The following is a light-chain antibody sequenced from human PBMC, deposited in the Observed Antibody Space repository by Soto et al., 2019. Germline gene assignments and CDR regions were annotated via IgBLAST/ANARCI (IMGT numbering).Light chain of an antibody. Sequence: DIQMTQSPSSLSASVGDRVTITCRASQYISSYVNRYQQKPGKAPKFLIYGASDLQRGVPSRFSGSGSGTDFTLTINSLQPEDFATYYCQQSYSRPPTFGPGTKLDIK. V-gene: IGKV1-39*01. CDR2: GAS. CDR1: QYISSY. J-gene: IGKJ3*01. CDR3: QQSYSRPPT.